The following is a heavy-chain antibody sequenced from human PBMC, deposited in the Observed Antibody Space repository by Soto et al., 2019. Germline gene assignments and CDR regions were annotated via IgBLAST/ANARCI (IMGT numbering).Heavy chain of an antibody. D-gene: IGHD3-10*01. CDR3: AKDRDYPRDYFYX. J-gene: IGHJ4*02. CDR2: VSTNGQGI. CDR1: GFTLGRYG. V-gene: IGHV3-23*01. Sequence: GGSLRLSFAASGFTLGRYGMSWVRQAPGKGLEWVSSVSTNGQGIYYADSVRVRFTISRDFSKNTVFLHMDSLRAEDTAVYYCAKDRDYPRDYFYXWGQGTLVTVSX.